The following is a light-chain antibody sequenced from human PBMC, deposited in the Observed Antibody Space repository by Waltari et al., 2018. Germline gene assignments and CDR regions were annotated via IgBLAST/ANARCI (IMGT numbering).Light chain of an antibody. CDR2: DTS. CDR1: ESVSNY. V-gene: IGKV3-11*01. J-gene: IGKJ4*01. Sequence: EVVLTQSPVTLSLAAGERATLSCRASESVSNYLAWYQQKPGQSPRLLNFDTSKRATGIPARFSGRGYGTDFTLTINNLEAEDFALYYCQQGSILPLTFGGGTKVEI. CDR3: QQGSILPLT.